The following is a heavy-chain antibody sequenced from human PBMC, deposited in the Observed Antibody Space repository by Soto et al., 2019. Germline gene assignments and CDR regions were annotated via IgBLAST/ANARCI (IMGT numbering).Heavy chain of an antibody. J-gene: IGHJ5*02. V-gene: IGHV3-21*01. CDR1: GFTFSSYA. CDR3: ARGLYYYDSSAYYSP. D-gene: IGHD3-22*01. CDR2: ISSSSSYI. Sequence: GGSLRLSCAASGFTFSSYAMSWVRQAPGKGLEWVSSISSSSSYIYYADSVKGRFTISRDNAKNSLYLQMNSLRAEDTAVYYCARGLYYYDSSAYYSPWGQGTLVTVSS.